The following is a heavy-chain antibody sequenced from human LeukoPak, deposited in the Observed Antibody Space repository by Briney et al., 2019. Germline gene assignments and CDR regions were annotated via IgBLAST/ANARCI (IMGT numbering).Heavy chain of an antibody. J-gene: IGHJ5*02. CDR1: GATFTIYT. CDR2: LIPVLGIE. V-gene: IGHV1-69*02. D-gene: IGHD1-1*01. Sequence: SVKLSCKASGATFTIYTISWVRHAPGQGLEWMGRLIPVLGIEHYAQKFQRRVTINAEKSTRTDYVVLSSLRHEDTAVCYCATTFAPHVRWFEPWGQGTMVHVSS. CDR3: ATTFAPHVRWFEP.